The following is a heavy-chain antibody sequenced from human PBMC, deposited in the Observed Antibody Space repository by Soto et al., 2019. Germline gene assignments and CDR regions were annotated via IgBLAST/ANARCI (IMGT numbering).Heavy chain of an antibody. V-gene: IGHV4-39*01. J-gene: IGHJ4*02. CDR1: GGSISSTSYY. Sequence: SETLSLTCTVSGGSISSTSYYWVWIRQPPGKGLEWIGSFYYSGSTYYNPSLKSRVTISVDSSENQFSLKLSSVTAADTAVYYCARQVVDGTVAGTGSFDYWGQGTLVTVSS. CDR3: ARQVVDGTVAGTGSFDY. CDR2: FYYSGST. D-gene: IGHD6-19*01.